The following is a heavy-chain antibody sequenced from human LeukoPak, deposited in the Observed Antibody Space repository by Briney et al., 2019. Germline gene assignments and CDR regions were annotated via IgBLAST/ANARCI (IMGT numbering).Heavy chain of an antibody. CDR1: GFTFTSYW. CDR2: INSDGTST. J-gene: IGHJ4*02. D-gene: IGHD1-26*01. Sequence: PGGSLRLSCAASGFTFTSYWMQWVRQAPGKGLVWVSRINSDGTSTAYADSVKGRFTISRDNAKNMLYLQMNSLRVDDTAVYYCVRGAPFDYWGQGTLVAVSS. V-gene: IGHV3-74*01. CDR3: VRGAPFDY.